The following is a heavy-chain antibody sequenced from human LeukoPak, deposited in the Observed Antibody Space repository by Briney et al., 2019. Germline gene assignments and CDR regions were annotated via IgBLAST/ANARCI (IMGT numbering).Heavy chain of an antibody. CDR2: IYYSGST. Sequence: SETLSLTCTVSGGSISYYYWSWIRQPPGKGLEWIGYIYYSGSTNYNPSLKSRVTISVDKSKNQFSLKLSSVTAADTAVYYCARRYYDILTGYAFFDYWGQGTLVTVSS. CDR1: GGSISYYY. J-gene: IGHJ4*02. CDR3: ARRYYDILTGYAFFDY. V-gene: IGHV4-59*12. D-gene: IGHD3-9*01.